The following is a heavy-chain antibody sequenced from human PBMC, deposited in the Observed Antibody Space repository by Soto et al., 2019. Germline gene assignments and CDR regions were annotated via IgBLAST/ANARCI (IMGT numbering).Heavy chain of an antibody. Sequence: SETLSLTCTVSGASISSGDYFWSWIRQSPGKGLEWIGYIYDSGSSYYNPSLKSRVTMPVDTSKNQFSLKLRSVTAADTAVYYCAREKGYISGPKNFDYWGQGTLVTVSS. CDR2: IYDSGSS. CDR3: AREKGYISGPKNFDY. CDR1: GASISSGDYF. V-gene: IGHV4-30-4*01. D-gene: IGHD5-12*01. J-gene: IGHJ4*02.